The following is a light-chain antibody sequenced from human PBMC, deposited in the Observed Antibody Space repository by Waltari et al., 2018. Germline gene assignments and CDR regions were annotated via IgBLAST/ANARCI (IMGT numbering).Light chain of an antibody. CDR2: GAS. Sequence: ELVLTPSPGPLSLSPGASATLSCRASQSVSGSYLAWYQQKPGQAPRLLIYGASSRAPGVPDRFGGSGSGTDFTLTISRLEPEDFAVYYCQQYGNSPRYTFGQGTKLEIK. V-gene: IGKV3-20*01. CDR3: QQYGNSPRYT. CDR1: QSVSGSY. J-gene: IGKJ2*01.